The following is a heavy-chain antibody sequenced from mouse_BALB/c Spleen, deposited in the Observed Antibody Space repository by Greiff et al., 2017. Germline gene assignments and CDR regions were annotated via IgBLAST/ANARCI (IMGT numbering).Heavy chain of an antibody. CDR1: GFTFSSFG. CDR3: AGGSSPAY. CDR2: ISSGSSTI. J-gene: IGHJ3*01. V-gene: IGHV5-17*02. D-gene: IGHD1-1*01. Sequence: EVQVVESGGGLVQPGGSRKLSCAASGFTFSSFGMHWVRQAPEKGLEWVAYISSGSSTIYYADTVKGRFTISRDNPKNTLFLQMTSLRSEDTAMYYCAGGSSPAYWGQGTLVTVSA.